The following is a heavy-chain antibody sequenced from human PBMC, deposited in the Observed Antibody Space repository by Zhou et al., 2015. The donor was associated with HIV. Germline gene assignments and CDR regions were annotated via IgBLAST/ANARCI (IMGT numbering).Heavy chain of an antibody. CDR2: IIPIFGTA. D-gene: IGHD5-12*01. CDR3: ATDIVATTGSDSRGMDV. J-gene: IGHJ6*02. V-gene: IGHV1-69*01. CDR1: GGTFSSYA. Sequence: QVQLVQSGAEVKKPGSSVKVSCKASGGTFSSYAITWVRQAPGQGLEWMGGIIPIFGTANYAQNFQGRVTITADESTSTAYMELSRLTSDDTAVYYCATDIVATTGSDSRGMDVVGPRDHGHRLL.